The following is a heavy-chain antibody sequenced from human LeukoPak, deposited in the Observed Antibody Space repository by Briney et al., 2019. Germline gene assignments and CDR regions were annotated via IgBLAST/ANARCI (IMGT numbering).Heavy chain of an antibody. CDR2: INHSGST. Sequence: SETLSLTCAVYGGSFSGYYWSWIRQPPGKGLEWIGEINHSGSTNYNPSLKSRVTMSVDTSKNQFSLKLSSVTAADTAVYYCARDLIVPVGMTGSGSYSTDYWGQGTLVTVSS. D-gene: IGHD3-10*01. J-gene: IGHJ4*02. CDR3: ARDLIVPVGMTGSGSYSTDY. CDR1: GGSFSGYY. V-gene: IGHV4-34*01.